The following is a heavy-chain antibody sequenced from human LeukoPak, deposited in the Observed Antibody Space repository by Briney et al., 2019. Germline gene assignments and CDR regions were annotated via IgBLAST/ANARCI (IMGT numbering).Heavy chain of an antibody. V-gene: IGHV3-9*01. CDR1: GFTFDDYA. D-gene: IGHD5-18*01. CDR2: ISWNSGSI. Sequence: GGSLRLSCAASGFTFDDYAMHWVRQAPGKGLEWVSGISWNSGSIGYADSVKGRFTISRDNAKSSLYLQMNSLRAEDTALYYCAKDIRGYSYGYFDYWGQGTLVTVSS. CDR3: AKDIRGYSYGYFDY. J-gene: IGHJ4*02.